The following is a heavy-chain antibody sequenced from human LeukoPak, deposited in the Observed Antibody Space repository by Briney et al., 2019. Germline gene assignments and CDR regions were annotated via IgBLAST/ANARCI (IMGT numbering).Heavy chain of an antibody. Sequence: AASVKVSCKASGGTFSSYAISWVRQAPRQGLEWMGWINPNSGGTNYAQKFQGRVTMTRDTSISTAYMELSRLRSDDTAVYYCARFVGATQPGYDYWGQGTLVTVSS. CDR1: GGTFSSYA. V-gene: IGHV1-2*02. CDR3: ARFVGATQPGYDY. J-gene: IGHJ4*02. CDR2: INPNSGGT. D-gene: IGHD1-26*01.